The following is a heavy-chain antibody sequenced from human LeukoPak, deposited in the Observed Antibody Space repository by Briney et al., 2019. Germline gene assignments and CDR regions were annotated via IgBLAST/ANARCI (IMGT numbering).Heavy chain of an antibody. CDR1: GGSISSSSYY. CDR2: IYYSGST. CDR3: ARGPTYRFDY. D-gene: IGHD2/OR15-2a*01. Sequence: SETLSLTCTVSGGSISSSSYYWGWIRQPPGKGLEWIGSIYYSGSTYYNPSLKSRVTISVDTSKNQFSLKLSSVTAADTAVYYCARGPTYRFDYWGQGTLVTVSS. V-gene: IGHV4-39*01. J-gene: IGHJ4*02.